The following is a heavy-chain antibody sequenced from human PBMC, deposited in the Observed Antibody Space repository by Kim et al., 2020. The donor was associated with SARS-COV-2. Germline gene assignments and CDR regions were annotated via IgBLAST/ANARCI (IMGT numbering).Heavy chain of an antibody. D-gene: IGHD3-3*01. J-gene: IGHJ4*02. CDR3: AKGAYYDFWSGYYMAYFDY. Sequence: GRFTISRDNSKNTLYLQMNSLRAEDTAVYYCAKGAYYDFWSGYYMAYFDYWGQGTLVTVSS. V-gene: IGHV3-23*01.